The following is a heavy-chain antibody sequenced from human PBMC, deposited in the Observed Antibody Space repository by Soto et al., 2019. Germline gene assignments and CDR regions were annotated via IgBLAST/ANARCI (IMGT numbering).Heavy chain of an antibody. CDR3: AKGGLLTDYYGSGSYYNY. Sequence: QVQLVESGGGVVQPGRSLRLSCAASGFTFSSYGMHWVRQAPGKGLEGVAVISYDGSNKYYADSVKGRFTISRDNSKNTLYLQMNSLRAEDTAVYYCAKGGLLTDYYGSGSYYNYWGQGTLVTVSS. D-gene: IGHD3-10*01. CDR2: ISYDGSNK. J-gene: IGHJ4*02. CDR1: GFTFSSYG. V-gene: IGHV3-30*18.